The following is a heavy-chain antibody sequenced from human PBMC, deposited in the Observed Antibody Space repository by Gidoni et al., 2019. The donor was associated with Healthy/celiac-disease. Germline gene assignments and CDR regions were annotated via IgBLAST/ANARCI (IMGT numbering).Heavy chain of an antibody. Sequence: LLLVAALPGLVKPSETLSLTCTVSGGSISSSSYYWGWIRQPPGKGLEWIGSIYYSGSTYYNPSLKSRVTISVDTSKNQFSLKLSSVTAADTAVYYCARPYAGIAVAGYFDYWGQGTLVTVSS. CDR1: GGSISSSSYY. CDR2: IYYSGST. CDR3: ARPYAGIAVAGYFDY. V-gene: IGHV4-39*01. J-gene: IGHJ4*02. D-gene: IGHD6-19*01.